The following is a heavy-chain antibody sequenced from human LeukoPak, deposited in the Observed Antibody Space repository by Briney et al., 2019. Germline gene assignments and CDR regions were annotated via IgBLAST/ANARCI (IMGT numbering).Heavy chain of an antibody. CDR3: ARDGLRVVVTDY. D-gene: IGHD2-21*02. CDR2: ISAYNGST. CDR1: GGTFSSYA. J-gene: IGHJ4*02. V-gene: IGHV1-18*01. Sequence: ASVKVSCKASGGTFSSYAISWVRQAPGQGLEWMGWISAYNGSTNYAQKLQGRVTMTTDTSTSTAYMELRSLRSDDTAVYYCARDGLRVVVTDYWGQGTLVTVSS.